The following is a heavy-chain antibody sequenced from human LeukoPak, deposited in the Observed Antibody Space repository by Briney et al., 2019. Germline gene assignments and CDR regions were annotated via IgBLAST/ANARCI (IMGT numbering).Heavy chain of an antibody. CDR2: IYDSGST. J-gene: IGHJ5*02. V-gene: IGHV4-39*01. CDR3: ARHYGP. CDR1: GGSIRSSYYY. Sequence: SQTLSLTCTVSGGSIRSSYYYWGWIRQPPGKGLEWIGSIYDSGSTYYNPSLKSRVTISVDTSKNQFSLKLNSVTAADTAVYYRARHYGPWGQGTLVTVSS. D-gene: IGHD3-10*01.